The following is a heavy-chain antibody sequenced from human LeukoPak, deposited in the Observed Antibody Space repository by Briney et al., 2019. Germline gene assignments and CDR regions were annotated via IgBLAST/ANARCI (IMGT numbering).Heavy chain of an antibody. CDR1: GGSFSGYC. Sequence: SETLSLTCAVYGGSFSGYCWSWIRQPPGKGLEWIGEINHSGSTNYNPSLKSRVTISVDTSKNQFSLKLSSVTAADTAVYYCASGYSSGWHTFDYWGQGTLVTVSS. CDR2: INHSGST. V-gene: IGHV4-34*01. CDR3: ASGYSSGWHTFDY. J-gene: IGHJ4*02. D-gene: IGHD6-19*01.